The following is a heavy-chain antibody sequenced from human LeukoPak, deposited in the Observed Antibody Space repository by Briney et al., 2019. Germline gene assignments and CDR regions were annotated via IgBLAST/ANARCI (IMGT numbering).Heavy chain of an antibody. D-gene: IGHD2-8*01. V-gene: IGHV3-30*18. CDR2: LSYDGRHI. J-gene: IGHJ4*02. Sequence: GGSLRLSCAASGFTLSAYGMHCVGQAPGKGVEGVAVLSYDGRHIYCADSVKDRFNISRDSSKNTLYLQMNSVRTEDTAVYFCAKPVYDTTSSTFGIDYWGQATLVTVSS. CDR3: AKPVYDTTSSTFGIDY. CDR1: GFTLSAYG.